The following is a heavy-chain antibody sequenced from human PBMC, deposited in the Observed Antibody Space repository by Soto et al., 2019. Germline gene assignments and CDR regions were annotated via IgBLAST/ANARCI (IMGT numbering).Heavy chain of an antibody. V-gene: IGHV1-8*01. CDR1: GYTFITYD. Sequence: QVQLVQSGAEVKKPGASVKVSCKASGYTFITYDINWVRQAPGQGLEWMGWMNPDTGGTCYAQRFQGRIIMTRNTSISTAYLELSSLTSEDTAVYFCTRAQELLPEYWGQGTQVTVSS. J-gene: IGHJ1*01. D-gene: IGHD2-21*01. CDR3: TRAQELLPEY. CDR2: MNPDTGGT.